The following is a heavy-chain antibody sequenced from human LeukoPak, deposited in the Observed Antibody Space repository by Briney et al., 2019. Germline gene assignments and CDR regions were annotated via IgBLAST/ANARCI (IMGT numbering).Heavy chain of an antibody. V-gene: IGHV4-39*07. J-gene: IGHJ4*02. CDR3: AGATYYYGSGSYSPPLPERY. D-gene: IGHD3-10*01. CDR1: GGSISSSSYY. CDR2: IYYTGST. Sequence: SETLSLTCTASGGSISSSSYYWAWIRQPPGKGLEWIGSIYYTGSTYYNPSLKSRVTMSVDTSKNQFSLKLSSVTAADTAVYYCAGATYYYGSGSYSPPLPERYWGQGTLVTVSS.